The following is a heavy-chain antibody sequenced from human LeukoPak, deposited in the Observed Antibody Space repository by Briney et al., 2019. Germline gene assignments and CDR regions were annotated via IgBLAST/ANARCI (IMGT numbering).Heavy chain of an antibody. Sequence: GASVKVSCKASGYTFTSYYMHWVRQAPGQGLEWMGIINPSGGSTSYAQKFQGRVTMTRDMSTSTVYMELSSLRSEDTAVYYCARGGNPPYYYDSSGRQRPYYFDYWGQGTLVTVSS. V-gene: IGHV1-46*01. CDR3: ARGGNPPYYYDSSGRQRPYYFDY. J-gene: IGHJ4*02. D-gene: IGHD3-22*01. CDR2: INPSGGST. CDR1: GYTFTSYY.